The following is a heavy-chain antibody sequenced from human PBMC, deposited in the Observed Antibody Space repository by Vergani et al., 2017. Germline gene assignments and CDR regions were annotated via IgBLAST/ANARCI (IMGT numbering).Heavy chain of an antibody. J-gene: IGHJ4*02. Sequence: QVQLQQWGAGLLKPSETLSLTCAVYGGSFSGYYWSWIRQPPGKGLEWIGEINHSGSTNYNPSLKSRVTISVDTSKNQFSLKLSSVTAADTAVYYCARVFSAPDYYDSSGYTDYWGQGTLVTVSS. CDR3: ARVFSAPDYYDSSGYTDY. CDR2: INHSGST. CDR1: GGSFSGYY. V-gene: IGHV4-34*01. D-gene: IGHD3-22*01.